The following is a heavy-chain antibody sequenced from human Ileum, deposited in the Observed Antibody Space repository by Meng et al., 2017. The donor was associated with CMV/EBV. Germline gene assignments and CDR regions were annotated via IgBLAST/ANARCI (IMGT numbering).Heavy chain of an antibody. D-gene: IGHD3-3*01. V-gene: IGHV4-34*01. CDR2: INHGGSS. Sequence: QVQQWGAGLLKPSETLSLMCAVYGGSFSEYHWSWIRQPPGKGLEWIGEINHGGSSNYNPSLKSRVTISVDRSRNQVSLKLTSVTAADTAVYYCARASPQRRFLSYWGQGTLVTVSS. CDR3: ARASPQRRFLSY. CDR1: GGSFSEYH. J-gene: IGHJ4*02.